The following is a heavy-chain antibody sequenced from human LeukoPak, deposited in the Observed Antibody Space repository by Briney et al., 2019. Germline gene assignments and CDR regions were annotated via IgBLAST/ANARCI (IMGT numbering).Heavy chain of an antibody. D-gene: IGHD3-10*01. J-gene: IGHJ4*02. CDR1: GFTFSSYG. Sequence: GGSLRLSCAASGFTFSSYGMHWVRQAPGKGLEWVANIKKDGSETHYVDSVKGRFTISRDNAKNSLYLQMNSLRAEDTAVYYCARWYYGSGSWVLDYWGQGTLVTVSS. V-gene: IGHV3-7*05. CDR3: ARWYYGSGSWVLDY. CDR2: IKKDGSET.